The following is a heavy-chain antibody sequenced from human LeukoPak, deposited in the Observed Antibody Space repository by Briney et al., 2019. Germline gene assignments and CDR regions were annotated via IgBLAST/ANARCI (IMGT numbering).Heavy chain of an antibody. V-gene: IGHV4-59*01. CDR3: ARDGGAWNNSGRFDP. Sequence: SETLSLTCTVSGGSISSYYWSWIRQPPGKGLEWIGYIYYSGSTNYNPSLKSRVTISVDTSKNQFSLKLSSVTAADTAVYYCARDGGAWNNSGRFDPWGQGTLVTVSS. CDR2: IYYSGST. D-gene: IGHD1/OR15-1a*01. CDR1: GGSISSYY. J-gene: IGHJ5*02.